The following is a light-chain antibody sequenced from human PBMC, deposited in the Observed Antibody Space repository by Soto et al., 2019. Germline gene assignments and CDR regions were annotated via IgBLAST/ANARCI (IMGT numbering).Light chain of an antibody. V-gene: IGLV2-8*01. J-gene: IGLJ3*02. CDR3: SSYAGGNKV. CDR2: EVN. Sequence: QSALTQPPSASGSPGQSVTISCTGTSSDVGNYNYVSWYQQHPGKVPKLMIYEVNKRPSGVPDRFSGSKSGNTASLTVSGLQAEDEADYYCSSYAGGNKVFGGGTKLTVL. CDR1: SSDVGNYNY.